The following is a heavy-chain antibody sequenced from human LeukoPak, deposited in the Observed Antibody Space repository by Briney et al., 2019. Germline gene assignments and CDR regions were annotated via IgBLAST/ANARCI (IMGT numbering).Heavy chain of an antibody. CDR1: GYSFTNYR. J-gene: IGHJ4*02. CDR2: IDPSDSYT. CDR3: ATGASKVTTDFANY. D-gene: IGHD4-17*01. Sequence: GAPLKISSKGSGYSFTNYRISWVRQLPGKGLEGMGRIDPSDSYTKYSPSFEGQVTISVDKSISTAFLQWNSLKASDSAFYYCATGASKVTTDFANYWGQGTQVAVSS. V-gene: IGHV5-10-1*04.